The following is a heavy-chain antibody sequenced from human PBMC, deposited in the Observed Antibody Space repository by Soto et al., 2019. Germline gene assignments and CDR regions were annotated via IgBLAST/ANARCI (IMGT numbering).Heavy chain of an antibody. V-gene: IGHV1-3*01. CDR1: GYTFTHYA. CDR3: ARGLAADGA. J-gene: IGHJ5*02. D-gene: IGHD6-13*01. Sequence: QVQLAQSGAEVKKPGASVKVSCTASGYTFTHYAIHWVRHAPGQRLEWMGFINAGSGNTKYSQTYQGRLTFTKDTSASTAHMDLSSLRSEDTAIYYCARGLAADGAWGQGTLVTVSS. CDR2: INAGSGNT.